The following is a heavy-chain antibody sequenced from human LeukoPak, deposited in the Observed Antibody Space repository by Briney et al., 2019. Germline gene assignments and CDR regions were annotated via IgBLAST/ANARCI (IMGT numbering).Heavy chain of an antibody. CDR3: AKDQRWESPHYLDS. Sequence: GGSLRLSCAASGFTFSHFWMDWVRQVPGKRPEWVANIKQDGIENYLLGSVKGRFAISRDNAKNLLYLQMNSLRDEDTAVYYCAKDQRWESPHYLDSWGQGTLVTVSS. J-gene: IGHJ4*02. D-gene: IGHD1-26*01. V-gene: IGHV3-7*03. CDR1: GFTFSHFW. CDR2: IKQDGIEN.